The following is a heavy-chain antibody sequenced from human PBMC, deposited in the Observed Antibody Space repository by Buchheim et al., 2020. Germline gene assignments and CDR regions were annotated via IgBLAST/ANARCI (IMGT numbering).Heavy chain of an antibody. CDR1: GGSFSGYY. CDR2: INHSGST. Sequence: QVQLQQWGAGLLKPSETLSLTCAVYGGSFSGYYWSWIRQPPGKGLEWIGEINHSGSTNYNPSLKSRVTISVDTSKNQFSLKLSSVTAADTAVYYCARNARGNYGSGSNHLNWFDPWGQGTL. D-gene: IGHD3-10*01. CDR3: ARNARGNYGSGSNHLNWFDP. V-gene: IGHV4-34*01. J-gene: IGHJ5*02.